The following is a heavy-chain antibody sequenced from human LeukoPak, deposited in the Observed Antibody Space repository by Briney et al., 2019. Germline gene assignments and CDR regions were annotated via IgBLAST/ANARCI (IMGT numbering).Heavy chain of an antibody. D-gene: IGHD6-13*01. Sequence: GSLRLSCAASGFTFSDHYMDWVRQAPGKGLEWVGRTRNKAHSYTTEYAASVKGRFTISRDDSKNSLYLQMNSLKTEDTAVYYCARVLSDSSSWYCIDYWGQGTLVTVSS. J-gene: IGHJ4*02. CDR1: GFTFSDHY. CDR2: TRNKAHSYTT. V-gene: IGHV3-72*01. CDR3: ARVLSDSSSWYCIDY.